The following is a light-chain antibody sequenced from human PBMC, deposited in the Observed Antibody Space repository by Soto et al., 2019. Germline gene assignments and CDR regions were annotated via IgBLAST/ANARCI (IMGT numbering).Light chain of an antibody. Sequence: QSALTQPASVSGSPGQSSTVSCTGTSSDVGRYKLVSWYQQHPGRAPKLIIYEITKRPSGVSNRFSGSRSGNTASLTISGLLAEDEADYYCCSYAGSSNWVFGGATKLTVL. V-gene: IGLV2-23*02. CDR1: SSDVGRYKL. J-gene: IGLJ3*02. CDR3: CSYAGSSNWV. CDR2: EIT.